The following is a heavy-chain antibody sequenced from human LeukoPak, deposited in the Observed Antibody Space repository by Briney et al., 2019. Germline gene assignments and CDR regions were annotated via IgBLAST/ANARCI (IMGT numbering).Heavy chain of an antibody. CDR3: AREIVVVPAAIPYFDY. D-gene: IGHD2-2*01. CDR1: GYTFTSHY. Sequence: GASVKVSCKASGYTFTSHYMHWVRQAPGQGLEWMGLINPSGSSTLYAQKFQGRVTMTTDTSTSTAYMELRSLRSDDTAVYYCAREIVVVPAAIPYFDYWGQGTLVTVSS. CDR2: INPSGSST. V-gene: IGHV1-46*01. J-gene: IGHJ4*02.